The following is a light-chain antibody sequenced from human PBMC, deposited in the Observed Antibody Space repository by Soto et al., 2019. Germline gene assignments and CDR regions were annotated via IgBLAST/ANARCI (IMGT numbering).Light chain of an antibody. CDR3: SSYTSSNSVV. J-gene: IGLJ2*01. Sequence: QPVLTQPASVSGSPGQSITISCTGTSSDIGTYIYVSWYLQHPGKAPKLLIYEVGNRPSGVSNRFSGSKSGTTASLTISGLQAEDEADYYCSSYTSSNSVVFGGGTKLTVL. CDR2: EVG. V-gene: IGLV2-14*01. CDR1: SSDIGTYIY.